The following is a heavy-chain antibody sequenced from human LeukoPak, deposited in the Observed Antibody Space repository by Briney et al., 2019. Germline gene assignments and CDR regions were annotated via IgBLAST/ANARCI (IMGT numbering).Heavy chain of an antibody. J-gene: IGHJ4*02. CDR3: ARVKRGYSYGYGGPYFDY. CDR2: IYYSGST. CDR1: GGSIGSYY. D-gene: IGHD5-18*01. Sequence: PSETLSLTCTVSGGSIGSYYWSWIRQPPGKGLEWIGYIYYSGSTNYNPSLKSRVTISVDTSKNQFSLKLSSVTAADTAVYYCARVKRGYSYGYGGPYFDYWGQGTLVTVSS. V-gene: IGHV4-59*01.